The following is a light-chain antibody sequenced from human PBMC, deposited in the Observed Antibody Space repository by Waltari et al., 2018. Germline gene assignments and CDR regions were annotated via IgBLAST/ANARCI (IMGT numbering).Light chain of an antibody. CDR2: WAS. Sequence: DVVLTQSPDSLSVSLGERATINCKSSPSILSSSNNKNFLAWYQHKAGNPPKLLFSWASTRASGVPDRFSASGSGSDFTLTISSLQAEDVAVYVCQQYFTFPGTFGPGTKVDI. V-gene: IGKV4-1*01. CDR1: PSILSSSNNKNF. CDR3: QQYFTFPGT. J-gene: IGKJ3*01.